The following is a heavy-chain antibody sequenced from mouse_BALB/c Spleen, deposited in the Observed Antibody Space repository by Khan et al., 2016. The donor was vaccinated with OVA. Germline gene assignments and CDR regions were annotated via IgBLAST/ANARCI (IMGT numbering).Heavy chain of an antibody. J-gene: IGHJ4*01. CDR2: ISSGSSTI. CDR1: GFTFSSFG. CDR3: ARSEGVYAMDY. V-gene: IGHV5-17*02. Sequence: EVELVESGGGLVQPGGSRKLSCAASGFTFSSFGMHWVRQAPEKGLEWVAFISSGSSTIYYADTVKGRFTISRDDPKNTLFLQMTSLRSEDTAMYYGARSEGVYAMDYWGQGTSVTVSS.